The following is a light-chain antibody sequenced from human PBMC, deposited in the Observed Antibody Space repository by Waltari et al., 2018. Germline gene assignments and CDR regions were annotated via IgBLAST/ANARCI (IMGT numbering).Light chain of an antibody. J-gene: IGKJ1*01. CDR1: QSVSSN. CDR3: QQYNNWPRT. V-gene: IGKV3-15*01. CDR2: GAS. Sequence: EIVMTQSPATLSVSPGERATLSCRASQSVSSNLAWYQQKPGPAPRLLSDGASTRATGIPARFSGSGSGTEFALTISSMQSEDFAVYYCQQYNNWPRTFGQGTKVEIK.